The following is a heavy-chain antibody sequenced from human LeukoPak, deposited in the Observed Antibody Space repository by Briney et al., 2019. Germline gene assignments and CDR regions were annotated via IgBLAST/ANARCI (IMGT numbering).Heavy chain of an antibody. V-gene: IGHV3-21*01. CDR1: GFTFSSYS. CDR2: ISSTSNYI. D-gene: IGHD3-9*01. CDR3: ARDSAMPYDILTGPDY. Sequence: GGPLRLSCAASGFTFSSYSMNWVRQAPGKGLEWVSSISSTSNYIYYADSVKGRFTISRDNAKNSLYLQMNSLRAEDTAVYYCARDSAMPYDILTGPDYWGQGTLVTVSS. J-gene: IGHJ4*02.